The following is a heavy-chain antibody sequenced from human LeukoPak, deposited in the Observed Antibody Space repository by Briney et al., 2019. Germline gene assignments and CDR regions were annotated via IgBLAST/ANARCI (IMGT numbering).Heavy chain of an antibody. CDR2: INWNGGST. D-gene: IGHD3-10*01. CDR3: ARVQEGYGSGRRDNYYYYYMDV. Sequence: GGSLRLSCAASGFTFSSYGMSWVRQAPGKGLEWVSGINWNGGSTGYADSVKGRFTISRDNAKNSLYLQMNSLRAEDTAVYYCARVQEGYGSGRRDNYYYYYMDVWGKGTTVTISS. CDR1: GFTFSSYG. V-gene: IGHV3-20*04. J-gene: IGHJ6*03.